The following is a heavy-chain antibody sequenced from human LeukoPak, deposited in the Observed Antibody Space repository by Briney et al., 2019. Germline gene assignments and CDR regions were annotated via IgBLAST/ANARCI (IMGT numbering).Heavy chain of an antibody. J-gene: IGHJ4*02. Sequence: SETLSLTCTVSGVSISSGSYYWSWIRQPAGKGLEWIGYIYYSGSTYYNPSLKSRVTISVDTSKNQFSLKLSSVTAADTAVYYCLYDYVWGSSNPSTGWGQGTLVTVSS. V-gene: IGHV4-31*06. CDR3: LYDYVWGSSNPSTG. D-gene: IGHD3-16*01. CDR1: GVSISSGSYY. CDR2: IYYSGST.